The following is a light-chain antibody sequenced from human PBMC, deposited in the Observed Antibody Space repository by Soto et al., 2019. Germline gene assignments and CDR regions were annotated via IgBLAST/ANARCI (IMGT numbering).Light chain of an antibody. V-gene: IGKV1-9*01. J-gene: IGKJ1*01. CDR2: AAS. Sequence: DIQLTQSPSFLSASVGDRVTITCRASQGITSYLAWYQQKPGKAPKLLIYAASTLHSGVPSRFSGSGSGTEFTLTISSLQPEDFATYSCQQLHGYPPTFGQGTKVEIK. CDR3: QQLHGYPPT. CDR1: QGITSY.